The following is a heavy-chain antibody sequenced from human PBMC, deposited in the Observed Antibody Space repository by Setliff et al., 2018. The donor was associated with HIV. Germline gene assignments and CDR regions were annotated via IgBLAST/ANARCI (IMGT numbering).Heavy chain of an antibody. V-gene: IGHV3-48*01. Sequence: GGSLRLSCVASGVTFSSAQMNWVRQAPGKGLEWVSYISYGSRAIYYADSLKGRFAVSRDNSNNTLFLQMHNLRADDTAVYYCAKRRVSNIGPGDYWGQGTLVTVSS. CDR1: GVTFSSAQ. J-gene: IGHJ4*02. CDR2: ISYGSRAI. CDR3: AKRRVSNIGPGDY. D-gene: IGHD3-16*02.